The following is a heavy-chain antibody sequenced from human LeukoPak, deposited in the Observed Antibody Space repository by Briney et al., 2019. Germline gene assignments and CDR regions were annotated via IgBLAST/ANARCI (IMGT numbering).Heavy chain of an antibody. CDR2: ISSNGVST. CDR3: AKDAMKGFDY. Sequence: PGGSLRLSCSASGFTFSSFAFHWVRQAPGKGLEYVSAISSNGVSTYYADSVKGRFTISRDNSKNTLYLQMNSLRAEDTAVYYCAKDAMKGFDYWGQGTLVTVSS. V-gene: IGHV3-64*04. J-gene: IGHJ4*02. CDR1: GFTFSSFA.